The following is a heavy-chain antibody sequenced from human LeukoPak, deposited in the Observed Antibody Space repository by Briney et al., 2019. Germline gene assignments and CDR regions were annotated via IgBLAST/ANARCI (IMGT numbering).Heavy chain of an antibody. CDR3: ARAPSAQWYFQH. CDR1: GFSVSSNY. D-gene: IGHD6-19*01. J-gene: IGHJ1*01. CDR2: IYSGGSS. Sequence: PGGSLRLSCAASGFSVSSNYMSWVRQAPGKGLEWVSVIYSGGSSYYGDSVKGRFTISRDNSKNTLYLQMNSLRAEDTAAYYCARAPSAQWYFQHWGQGTLVIVSS. V-gene: IGHV3-53*01.